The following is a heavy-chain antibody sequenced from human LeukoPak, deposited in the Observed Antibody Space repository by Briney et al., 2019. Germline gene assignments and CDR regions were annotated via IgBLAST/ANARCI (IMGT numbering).Heavy chain of an antibody. CDR2: MNPNSGNT. V-gene: IGHV1-8*03. J-gene: IGHJ6*03. D-gene: IGHD1-7*01. CDR3: ARARNYVLRGYYMDV. CDR1: GYTFTSYD. Sequence: ASVKVSCKASGYTFTSYDINWVRQATGQGLEWMGWMNPNSGNTGYAQKFQGRVTITRNTSISTAYMELSSLRSEDTAVYYCARARNYVLRGYYMDVWGKGTTVTVSS.